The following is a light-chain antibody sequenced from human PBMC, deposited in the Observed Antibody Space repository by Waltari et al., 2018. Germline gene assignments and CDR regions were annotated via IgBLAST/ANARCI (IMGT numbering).Light chain of an antibody. J-gene: IGLJ1*01. CDR1: SLRSYY. CDR2: GKD. CDR3: HSRDSSVNHLRNV. V-gene: IGLV3-19*01. Sequence: SSELTQDPAVSVALGQTVTITCHGDSLRSYYASWYQQKPGQAPVLVIYGKDSRPSGIPDRVSGSSSGTTASLTITGAQAEDDAHYYCHSRDSSVNHLRNVFGTGTKVTVL.